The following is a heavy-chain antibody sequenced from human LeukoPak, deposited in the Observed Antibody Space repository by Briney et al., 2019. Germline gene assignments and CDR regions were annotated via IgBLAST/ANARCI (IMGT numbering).Heavy chain of an antibody. CDR2: ISGSGGST. Sequence: PGESLRLSCAASGFTFSSYAMSWVRQAPGKGLEWVSAISGSGGSTYYADSVKGRFTISRDNSKNTLYLQMNSLRAEGTAVYYCAKDRHGRFLEWLLPYYFDYWGQGTLVTVSS. J-gene: IGHJ4*02. V-gene: IGHV3-23*01. CDR1: GFTFSSYA. CDR3: AKDRHGRFLEWLLPYYFDY. D-gene: IGHD3-3*01.